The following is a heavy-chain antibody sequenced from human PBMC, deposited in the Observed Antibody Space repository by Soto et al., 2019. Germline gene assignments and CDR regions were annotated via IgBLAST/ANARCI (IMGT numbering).Heavy chain of an antibody. Sequence: DVQLLESGGGLVQPAGSLRLSCAASGFTFSSYAMGWVRQGPGKGLERGAVVSIGGSTHYADSVRGRFTISRDKSKNTLSLQMNSLTAEDTAVYFCAKRRGAGGHFDYWGQGALVTVSS. CDR2: VSIGGST. CDR3: AKRRGAGGHFDY. V-gene: IGHV3-23*01. CDR1: GFTFSSYA. J-gene: IGHJ4*02. D-gene: IGHD2-15*01.